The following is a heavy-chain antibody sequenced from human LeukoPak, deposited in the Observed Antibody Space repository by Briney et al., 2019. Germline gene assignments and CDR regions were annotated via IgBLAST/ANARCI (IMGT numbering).Heavy chain of an antibody. J-gene: IGHJ4*02. Sequence: GGSLRLSCAASGFTFSSYSMSWIRQAPGKGLEWVSYISSSGSTIYYADSVKGRFTISRDNAKNSLYLQMNSLRAEDTAVYYCATTPPRYCSSTSCSGSDYWGQGTLVTVSS. CDR3: ATTPPRYCSSTSCSGSDY. D-gene: IGHD2-2*01. CDR2: ISSSGSTI. V-gene: IGHV3-48*04. CDR1: GFTFSSYS.